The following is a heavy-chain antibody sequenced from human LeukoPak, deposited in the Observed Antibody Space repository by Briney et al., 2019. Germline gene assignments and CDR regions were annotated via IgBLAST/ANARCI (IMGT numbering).Heavy chain of an antibody. CDR2: IYHSGST. Sequence: SETLSLTCTVSGYSISSGYYWAWIRQPPGKGLEWIGTIYHSGSTYSNPSLKRRVTISVDTSKNQFSLRLSSVTAADTAVYYCARETGTYSAFDYWGQGTLVTVSS. J-gene: IGHJ4*02. V-gene: IGHV4-38-2*02. CDR3: ARETGTYSAFDY. CDR1: GYSISSGYY. D-gene: IGHD1-26*01.